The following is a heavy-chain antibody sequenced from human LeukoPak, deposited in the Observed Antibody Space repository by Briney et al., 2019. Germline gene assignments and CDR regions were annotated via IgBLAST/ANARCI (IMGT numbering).Heavy chain of an antibody. V-gene: IGHV4-34*01. D-gene: IGHD6-19*01. J-gene: IGHJ4*02. CDR3: ASVAVAGQSDY. CDR2: INHSGST. Sequence: SETLSLTCAVYGGSFSGYYWSWIRHPPGKGLAWIGEINHSGSTNYNPSLKSRVTISVDTSKNQFSLKLSSVTAADTAVYYCASVAVAGQSDYWGQGTLVTVSS. CDR1: GGSFSGYY.